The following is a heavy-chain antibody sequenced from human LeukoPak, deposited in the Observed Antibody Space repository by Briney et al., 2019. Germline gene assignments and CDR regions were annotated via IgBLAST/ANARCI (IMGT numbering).Heavy chain of an antibody. D-gene: IGHD1-26*01. CDR2: IYSGGST. Sequence: PGGSLRLSCAASGFTVSSNYVSWVRQAPGKGLEWVSVIYSGGSTYYADSVKGRFTISRDNSKNTLYLQMNSLRVEDTAVYYCAKDAHSGSYFDYWGQGILVTVSS. J-gene: IGHJ4*01. V-gene: IGHV3-53*01. CDR1: GFTVSSNY. CDR3: AKDAHSGSYFDY.